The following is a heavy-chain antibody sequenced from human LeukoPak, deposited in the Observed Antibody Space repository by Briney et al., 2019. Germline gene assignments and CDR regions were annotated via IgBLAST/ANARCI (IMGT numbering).Heavy chain of an antibody. J-gene: IGHJ4*02. CDR3: ARDQDGNYDY. V-gene: IGHV4-34*01. D-gene: IGHD4-17*01. Sequence: SETLSLTCAVYGESFSGHYWSWIRQPPGKGLEWIGEINHSGSSNYNPSLKSRVTVSADTSKNQFSLRLNSVSAADTAVYYCARDQDGNYDYWGQGTLVTVSS. CDR1: GESFSGHY. CDR2: INHSGSS.